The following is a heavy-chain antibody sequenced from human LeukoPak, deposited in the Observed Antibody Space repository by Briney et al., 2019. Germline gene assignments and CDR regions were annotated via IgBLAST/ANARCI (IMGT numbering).Heavy chain of an antibody. J-gene: IGHJ6*02. V-gene: IGHV3-74*01. Sequence: GGSLRLSCGASGFTLRNYWMHWVRHAPGKGLVGVSRINSDGTMTNYADSVKGRFTISRDNAKNTLHLQMNSLRAEDTAVYYCARGLAVAGNCMDVWGQGTTVTVSS. CDR3: ARGLAVAGNCMDV. D-gene: IGHD6-19*01. CDR2: INSDGTMT. CDR1: GFTLRNYW.